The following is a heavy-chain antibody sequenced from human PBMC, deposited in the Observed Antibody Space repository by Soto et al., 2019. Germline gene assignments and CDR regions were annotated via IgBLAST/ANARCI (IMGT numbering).Heavy chain of an antibody. CDR1: GFTFSSYA. CDR2: ISGSGGST. D-gene: IGHD4-17*01. J-gene: IGHJ6*02. CDR3: AKDDAVTGYYYYYGMDV. Sequence: QPGGSLRLSCTASGFTFSSYAMSWVRQAPGKGLEWVSAISGSGGSTYYADSVKGRFTISRDNSKNTLYLQMNSLRAEDTAVYYCAKDDAVTGYYYYYGMDVWGQGTTVTVSS. V-gene: IGHV3-23*01.